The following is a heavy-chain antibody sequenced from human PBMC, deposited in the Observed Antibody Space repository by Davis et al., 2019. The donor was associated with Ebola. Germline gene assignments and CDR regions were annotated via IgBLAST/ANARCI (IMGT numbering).Heavy chain of an antibody. V-gene: IGHV4-31*03. Sequence: MPSETLSLTCTVSGGSISSGGYYWSWIRQHPGKGLEWIGYIYYSGSTYYNPSLKSRVTISVDTSKNQFSLKLSSVTAADTAVYYCARHPWGSSNTSWGQGGWGYYYYGMDVWGQGTTVTVSS. D-gene: IGHD2-2*01. CDR3: ARHPWGSSNTSWGQGGWGYYYYGMDV. CDR2: IYYSGST. J-gene: IGHJ6*02. CDR1: GGSISSGGYY.